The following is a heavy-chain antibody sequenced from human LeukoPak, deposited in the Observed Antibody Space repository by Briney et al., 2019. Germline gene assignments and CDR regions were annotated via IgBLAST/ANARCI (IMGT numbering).Heavy chain of an antibody. Sequence: PGGSLRLSCAASGFTFSSYAMHWVRQAPGKGLEGVAVISYDGSNKYYADSVKGRFTISRDNSKNTLYLQMNSLRAEDTAVYYCARVLVGAYYYYGMDVWGQGTTVTVSS. CDR2: ISYDGSNK. V-gene: IGHV3-30*04. J-gene: IGHJ6*02. CDR1: GFTFSSYA. D-gene: IGHD1-26*01. CDR3: ARVLVGAYYYYGMDV.